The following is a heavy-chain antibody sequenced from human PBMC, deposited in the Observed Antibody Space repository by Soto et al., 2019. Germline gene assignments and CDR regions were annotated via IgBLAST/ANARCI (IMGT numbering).Heavy chain of an antibody. CDR1: GYTFTGYY. CDR3: AREGDDGLGAYFDY. V-gene: IGHV1-2*04. Sequence: QVQLVQSGAEVKKPGASVKVSCKASGYTFTGYYMHWVRQAPGQGLEWMGWINPNSGGTNYAPKFQGWVTMTRDTSISTAYMELGRLRYDDTPVYYCAREGDDGLGAYFDYWGQGTLVTVSS. J-gene: IGHJ4*02. D-gene: IGHD1-26*01. CDR2: INPNSGGT.